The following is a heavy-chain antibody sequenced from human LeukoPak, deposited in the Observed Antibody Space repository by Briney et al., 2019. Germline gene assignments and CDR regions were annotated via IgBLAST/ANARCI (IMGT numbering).Heavy chain of an antibody. Sequence: QPGGSLRLSCAASGFTFSSYAMSWVRQAPGKGLEWVSAISGSGGSTYYADSVKGRFTISRDNSKNTLYLQMNSLRAEDTAVYYCARDFEESPITMIVVAGYWGQGTLVTVSS. J-gene: IGHJ4*02. CDR3: ARDFEESPITMIVVAGY. CDR1: GFTFSSYA. V-gene: IGHV3-23*01. D-gene: IGHD3-22*01. CDR2: ISGSGGST.